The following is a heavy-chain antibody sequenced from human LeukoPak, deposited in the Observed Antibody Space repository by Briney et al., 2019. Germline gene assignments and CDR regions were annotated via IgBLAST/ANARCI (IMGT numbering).Heavy chain of an antibody. V-gene: IGHV4-34*01. CDR2: INHSGSP. CDR1: GGSFSDYS. D-gene: IGHD3-22*01. CDR3: ARQGPFDMIVVGGFDY. Sequence: SETLSLTCGIYGGSFSDYSWNWIRQPPGKGLEWIGEINHSGSPNYNPSLKSRVTISVDTSKNQFSLKLSSVTAADTAVYYCARQGPFDMIVVGGFDYWGQGTLVTVSS. J-gene: IGHJ4*02.